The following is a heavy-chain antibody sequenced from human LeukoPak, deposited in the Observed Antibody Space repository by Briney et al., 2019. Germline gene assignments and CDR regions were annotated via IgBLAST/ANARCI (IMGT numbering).Heavy chain of an antibody. J-gene: IGHJ4*02. D-gene: IGHD3-3*01. V-gene: IGHV1-24*01. Sequence: ASVKVSCKVSGYTLTELSMHWVRRAPGKGLEWMGGFDPEDGETIYAQKVQGRVTMTEDTSTDTAYMELSSLRSEDTAVYYCATDSYQRGGGYYRYWGQGTLVTVSS. CDR3: ATDSYQRGGGYYRY. CDR1: GYTLTELS. CDR2: FDPEDGET.